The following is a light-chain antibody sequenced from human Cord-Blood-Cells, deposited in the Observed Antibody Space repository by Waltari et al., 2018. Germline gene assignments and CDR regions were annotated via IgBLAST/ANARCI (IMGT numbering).Light chain of an antibody. CDR1: SSDDGAYNL. CDR3: SSYTSSSTLDVV. Sequence: HSARPHPPSVSGSHAQSLTISCTGTSSDDGAYNLVCCLQQHPGKAPKLMIYDVSNRPSGVSNRFSGSKSGNTASLTISGLQAEDEADYYCSSYTSSSTLDVVFGGGTKLTVL. J-gene: IGLJ2*01. CDR2: DVS. V-gene: IGLV2-14*01.